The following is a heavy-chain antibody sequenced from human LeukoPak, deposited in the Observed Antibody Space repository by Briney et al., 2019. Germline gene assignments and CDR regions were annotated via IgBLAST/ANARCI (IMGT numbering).Heavy chain of an antibody. CDR1: GFTFSSYV. Sequence: PGGSLRLSCAASGFTFSSYVMSWVRQAPGKGLDWVSVISGSGGTTYYADSVKGRFTISRDNSKNTLYLQMNSLRAEDTAVYYCAKAPPKPGSGSYYRLRALGYWGQGTLVTVSS. V-gene: IGHV3-23*01. CDR2: ISGSGGTT. J-gene: IGHJ4*02. D-gene: IGHD3-10*01. CDR3: AKAPPKPGSGSYYRLRALGY.